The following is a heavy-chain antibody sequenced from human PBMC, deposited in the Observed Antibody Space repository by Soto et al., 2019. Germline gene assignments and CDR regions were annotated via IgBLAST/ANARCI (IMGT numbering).Heavy chain of an antibody. V-gene: IGHV3-53*01. CDR2: IYSRGTT. Sequence: PGGSLRLSCAASGFTVTSNYMNWVRQAPGKGLEWVSIIYSRGTTYYADSVKGRFTISRDKSKNTLYLQMRNLRAKDTAIYYCARVDTYDHQYAMDVWGQGTTVTVSS. D-gene: IGHD5-18*01. CDR1: GFTVTSNY. CDR3: ARVDTYDHQYAMDV. J-gene: IGHJ6*02.